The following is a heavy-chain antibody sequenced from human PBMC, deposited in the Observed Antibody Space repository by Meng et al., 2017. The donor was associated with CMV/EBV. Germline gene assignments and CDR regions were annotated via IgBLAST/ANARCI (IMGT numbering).Heavy chain of an antibody. CDR1: GFTFSSYA. Sequence: GGSLRLSCAASGFTFSSYAMHWVRQAPGKGLEWVAVISYDGSNKYYADSVKGRFTISRDNSKNTLYLQMNSLRAEDTAVYYCAGDPGGLLDRFDPWGQGTLVTVSS. J-gene: IGHJ5*02. CDR2: ISYDGSNK. V-gene: IGHV3-30*04. CDR3: AGDPGGLLDRFDP. D-gene: IGHD3-3*01.